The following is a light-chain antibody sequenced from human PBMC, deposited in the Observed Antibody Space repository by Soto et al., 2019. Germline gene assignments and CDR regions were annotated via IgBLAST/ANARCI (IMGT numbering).Light chain of an antibody. CDR3: CSFAGSGTGV. CDR2: EVN. V-gene: IGLV2-23*02. Sequence: QSVLTQPASVSGSPGQSIAISCSGASSDIGSYNFVSWYQQHPGKAPKLMISEVNKRPSGISNRFSGSKSSNTASLTISGLQAEDEADYYCCSFAGSGTGVFGTGTKVTVL. J-gene: IGLJ1*01. CDR1: SSDIGSYNF.